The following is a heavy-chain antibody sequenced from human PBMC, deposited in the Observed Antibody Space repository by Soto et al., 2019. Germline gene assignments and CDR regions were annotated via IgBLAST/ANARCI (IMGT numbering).Heavy chain of an antibody. CDR1: GFTFRNFE. Sequence: GGSLRLSCAASGFTFRNFEMHWVRQAPGKGLEWVSYINTAGTTKYYAESVKGRFTISRDNARNSLFLQMNSLSAEDTAVYYCARAECSTPDCLTAYYSYGLDVWGQGTTVTVSS. D-gene: IGHD2-2*01. V-gene: IGHV3-48*03. J-gene: IGHJ6*02. CDR2: INTAGTTK. CDR3: ARAECSTPDCLTAYYSYGLDV.